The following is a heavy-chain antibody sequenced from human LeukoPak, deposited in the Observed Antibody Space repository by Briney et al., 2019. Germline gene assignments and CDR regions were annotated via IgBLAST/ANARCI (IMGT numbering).Heavy chain of an antibody. CDR3: ARRDDYYDSSGYYYAF. D-gene: IGHD3-22*01. Sequence: GGSLRLSCAASGFTVSSNYMSWVRQAPGKGLEWVSVIYSGGSTYYADSVKGRFTISRDNAKNSLYLQMNSLRAEDTAVYYCARRDDYYDSSGYYYAFWGQGTLVTVSS. CDR2: IYSGGST. CDR1: GFTVSSNY. V-gene: IGHV3-53*01. J-gene: IGHJ4*02.